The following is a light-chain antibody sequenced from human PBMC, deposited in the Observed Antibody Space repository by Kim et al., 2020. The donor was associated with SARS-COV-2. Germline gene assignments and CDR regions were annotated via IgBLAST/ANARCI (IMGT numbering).Light chain of an antibody. J-gene: IGLJ1*01. CDR2: DKN. CDR1: SLRSYY. CDR3: ASRDSSGDHYV. Sequence: ALGQTVRITCQGDSLRSYYASWYQQKPGQAPILVIYDKNNRPSGIPDRFSGSNPGNTASLTITGAQAEDEADYYCASRDSSGDHYVFGNGTKVTVL. V-gene: IGLV3-19*01.